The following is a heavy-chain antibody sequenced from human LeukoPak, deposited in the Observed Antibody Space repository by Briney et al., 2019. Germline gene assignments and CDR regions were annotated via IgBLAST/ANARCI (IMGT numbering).Heavy chain of an antibody. CDR1: GFTFDNYA. J-gene: IGHJ6*03. Sequence: GGSLRLSCAASGFTFDNYAMHWVRQAPGKGLEWVSGISWNSGSIGYADSVKGRFTISRDNAKNSLYLQMNSLRAEDMALYYCAKDKGRYYYYYMDVWGKGTTVTVSS. V-gene: IGHV3-9*03. CDR2: ISWNSGSI. CDR3: AKDKGRYYYYYMDV.